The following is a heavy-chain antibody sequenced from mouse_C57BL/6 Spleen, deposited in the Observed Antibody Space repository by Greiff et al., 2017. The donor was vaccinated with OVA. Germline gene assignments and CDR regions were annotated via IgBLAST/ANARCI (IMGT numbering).Heavy chain of an antibody. J-gene: IGHJ2*01. CDR2: IDPSDSYT. V-gene: IGHV1-50*01. Sequence: QVQLQQPGAELVKPGASVKLSCKASGYTFTSYWMQWVKQRPGQGLEWIGEIDPSDSYTNYNQKFTGKATLTVDTSSSTAYMQLSSLTSEDSAVYYCARRGGTGGFDYWGQGTTLTVSS. CDR1: GYTFTSYW. D-gene: IGHD4-1*01. CDR3: ARRGGTGGFDY.